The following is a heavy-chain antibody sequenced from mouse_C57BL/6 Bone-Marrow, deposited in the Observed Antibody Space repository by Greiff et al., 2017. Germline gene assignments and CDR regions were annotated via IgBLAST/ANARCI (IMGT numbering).Heavy chain of an antibody. D-gene: IGHD1-1*01. CDR2: IHPYDSET. J-gene: IGHJ1*01. Sequence: VQLQQPGAELVRPGASVKLSCKASGYTFTSYWMHWIKQRPGQGLEWIGTIHPYDSETHYNQKFKDKATLTVDKSSSTAYMQLCSLTSEDSAVYYCAIYGSSYWYFDVWGAGTTVTVSS. CDR3: AIYGSSYWYFDV. V-gene: IGHV1-74*01. CDR1: GYTFTSYW.